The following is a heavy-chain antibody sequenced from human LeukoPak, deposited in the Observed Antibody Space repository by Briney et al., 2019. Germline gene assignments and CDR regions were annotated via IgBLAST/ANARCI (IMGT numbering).Heavy chain of an antibody. V-gene: IGHV3-43*02. CDR1: GFTFHDYA. Sequence: GGSLRLSCAASGFTFHDYAIHWVRQAPGRGPEWVSLISGDADATYYADSVEGRFTVARDNTKNSIYLQMNSLRTEDTALYFCAKRGSAWYYFDSWGQGTLVTVSS. J-gene: IGHJ4*02. CDR2: ISGDADAT. D-gene: IGHD6-19*01. CDR3: AKRGSAWYYFDS.